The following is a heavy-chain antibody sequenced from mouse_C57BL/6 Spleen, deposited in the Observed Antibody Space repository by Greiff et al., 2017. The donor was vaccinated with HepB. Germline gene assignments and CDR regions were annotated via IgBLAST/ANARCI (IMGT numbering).Heavy chain of an antibody. CDR1: GYAFRSSW. CDR3: ARNDGYPYYFDY. CDR2: IYPGDGDT. D-gene: IGHD2-3*01. V-gene: IGHV1-82*01. Sequence: QVQLQQSGPELVKPGASVKISCKASGYAFRSSWMNWVKQRPGKGLEWIGRIYPGDGDTNYNGKFKGKATLTADKSSSTAYMQLSSLTSEDSAVYFCARNDGYPYYFDYWGQGTTLTVSS. J-gene: IGHJ2*01.